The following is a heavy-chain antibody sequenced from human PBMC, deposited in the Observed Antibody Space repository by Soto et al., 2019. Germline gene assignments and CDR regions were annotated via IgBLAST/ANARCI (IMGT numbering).Heavy chain of an antibody. V-gene: IGHV1-69*13. Sequence: GASVKVSCKASGGTFSSYAIIWVRQAPGQGLEWMGGIIPIFGTANYAQKFQGRVTITADESTSTAYMELSSLRSEDTAVYYCASLRCTNGVCLRDDYYYYGMDVWGQGTTVTVSS. D-gene: IGHD2-8*01. CDR1: GGTFSSYA. CDR2: IIPIFGTA. J-gene: IGHJ6*02. CDR3: ASLRCTNGVCLRDDYYYYGMDV.